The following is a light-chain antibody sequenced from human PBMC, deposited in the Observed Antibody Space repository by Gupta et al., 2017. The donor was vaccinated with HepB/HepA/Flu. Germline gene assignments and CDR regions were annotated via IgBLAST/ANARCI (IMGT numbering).Light chain of an antibody. J-gene: IGKJ4*01. Sequence: DIVMTQSPDSLAVSLGERATINCKSSQSILYSSNNKNYLAWYQQRPGQPPKLLIYWASTRDSGVPDRFGDSGSGTDFTLTISSLHAEDVAVYYCQQDDSTPRTFGGGIKVEIK. V-gene: IGKV4-1*01. CDR1: QSILYSSNNKNY. CDR3: QQDDSTPRT. CDR2: WAS.